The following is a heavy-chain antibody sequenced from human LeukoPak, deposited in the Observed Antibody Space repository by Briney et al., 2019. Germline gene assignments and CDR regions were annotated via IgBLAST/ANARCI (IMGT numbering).Heavy chain of an antibody. J-gene: IGHJ4*02. CDR1: GFTFSGYG. CDR3: AKDRRYIVVVVAARGYYFDY. Sequence: PGGSLRLSCAASGFTFSGYGMHWVRQAPGKGLEWVSAISGSGGSTYYADSVKGRFTISRDNSKNTLYLQMNSLRAEDTAVYYCAKDRRYIVVVVAARGYYFDYWGQGTLVTVSS. D-gene: IGHD2-15*01. V-gene: IGHV3-23*01. CDR2: ISGSGGST.